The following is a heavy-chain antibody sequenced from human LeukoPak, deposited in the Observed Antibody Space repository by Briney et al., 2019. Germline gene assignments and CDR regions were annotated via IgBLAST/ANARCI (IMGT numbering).Heavy chain of an antibody. J-gene: IGHJ6*03. CDR2: ISAYKGNT. CDR3: AREDRSGYSSGWYYYYYMDV. D-gene: IGHD6-19*01. Sequence: ASVKVSCKASGYTFTSYGISWVRQAPGQGLEWMGWISAYKGNTNYAQKLQGRVTMTTDTSTSTAYMELRSLRSDDTAVYYCAREDRSGYSSGWYYYYYMDVWGKGTTVTVSS. CDR1: GYTFTSYG. V-gene: IGHV1-18*01.